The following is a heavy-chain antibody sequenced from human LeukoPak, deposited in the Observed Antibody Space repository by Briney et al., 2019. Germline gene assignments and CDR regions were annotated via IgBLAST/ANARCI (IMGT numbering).Heavy chain of an antibody. CDR3: ASRYCTSTNCYAFDI. CDR2: ISSDSNYI. CDR1: GFTFSSYS. D-gene: IGHD2-2*01. J-gene: IGHJ3*02. Sequence: GGSLRLSCAASGFTFSSYSMNWVRQAPGKGLEWVSFISSDSNYIFYADSVQGRFTISRDNAENSLFLQMNSLRAEDTAAYYCASRYCTSTNCYAFDIWGQGTMVTVSS. V-gene: IGHV3-21*01.